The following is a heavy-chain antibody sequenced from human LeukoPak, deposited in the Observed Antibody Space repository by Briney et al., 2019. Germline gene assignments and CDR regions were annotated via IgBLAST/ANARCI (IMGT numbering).Heavy chain of an antibody. CDR2: ILHDGINK. J-gene: IGHJ3*02. D-gene: IGHD6-19*01. Sequence: GGSLRLSCAASGFTFSSSVMHWVRQAPGKGLEWVAVILHDGINKYYADSVKGRFTISRDNSKNTLYLQMNSLRAEDTAVFYCARDLSLDVAGWYKAFDIWGQGTMVTVSS. CDR1: GFTFSSSV. V-gene: IGHV3-30*03. CDR3: ARDLSLDVAGWYKAFDI.